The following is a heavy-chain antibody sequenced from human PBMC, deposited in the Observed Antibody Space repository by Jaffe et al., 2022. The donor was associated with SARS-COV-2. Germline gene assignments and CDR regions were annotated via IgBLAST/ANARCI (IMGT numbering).Heavy chain of an antibody. CDR3: ARGRPGTVGTSYPDY. Sequence: QVQLQESGPGLVKPSETLSLTCSVSGYSISTGYYWGWIRQPPGKGLEWVGSIYGSGSTYYNPSLKSRVTISLDTSKNQFSLNLSSLTAADTAVYYCARGRPGTVGTSYPDYWGQGTLVTVSS. CDR2: IYGSGST. D-gene: IGHD1-26*01. CDR1: GYSISTGYY. J-gene: IGHJ4*02. V-gene: IGHV4-38-2*02.